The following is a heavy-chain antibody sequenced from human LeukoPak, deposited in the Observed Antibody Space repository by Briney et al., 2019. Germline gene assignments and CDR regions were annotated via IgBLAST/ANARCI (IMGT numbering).Heavy chain of an antibody. CDR3: ASRYCSSTSCYTPHYYYYYMDV. CDR2: ISSSSSYI. Sequence: GGSLRLSCAASGFTFSSYSMNWVRQAPGKGLEWVSSISSSSSYIYYADSVKGRFTISRDNAKNSLYLQMNSLRAEDTAVYYCASRYCSSTSCYTPHYYYYYMDVWGKGTTVTVSS. J-gene: IGHJ6*03. CDR1: GFTFSSYS. V-gene: IGHV3-21*01. D-gene: IGHD2-2*02.